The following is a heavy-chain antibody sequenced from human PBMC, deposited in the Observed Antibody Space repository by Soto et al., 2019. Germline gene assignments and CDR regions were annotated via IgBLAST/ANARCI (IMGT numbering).Heavy chain of an antibody. CDR2: IIPIFGTA. J-gene: IGHJ3*02. CDR3: ARDSVVVVIRGAFDI. CDR1: GGTFSSYA. V-gene: IGHV1-69*12. D-gene: IGHD3-22*01. Sequence: QVQLVQSGAEVKKPGSSVKVSCKASGGTFSSYAISWVRQAPGQGLEWMGGIIPIFGTANYAQKFQGRVTIXXDXSXXTAYMELSSLRSEDTAVYYCARDSVVVVIRGAFDIWGQGTMVTVSS.